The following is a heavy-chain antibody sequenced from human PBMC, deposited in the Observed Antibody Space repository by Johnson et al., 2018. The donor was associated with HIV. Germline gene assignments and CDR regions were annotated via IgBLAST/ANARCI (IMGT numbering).Heavy chain of an antibody. J-gene: IGHJ3*02. CDR1: GFTFSSYA. CDR2: ISYDGSNK. D-gene: IGHD5-24*01. CDR3: AGEMATIRGYAFDI. Sequence: QVQLVESGGGVVQPGRSLRLSCAASGFTFSSYAMHWVRQAPGKGLEWVAVISYDGSNKYYADSVKGRFTISRDNSKNTLYLQMNSLRAEDAAVYYWAGEMATIRGYAFDIWGQGTMVTVSS. V-gene: IGHV3-30-3*01.